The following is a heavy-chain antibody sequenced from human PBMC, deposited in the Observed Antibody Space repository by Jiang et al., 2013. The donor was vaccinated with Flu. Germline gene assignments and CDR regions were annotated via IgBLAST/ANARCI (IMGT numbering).Heavy chain of an antibody. CDR3: ARQTVRGVIRASYYFDY. J-gene: IGHJ4*02. CDR2: IYYSGST. D-gene: IGHD3-10*01. V-gene: IGHV4-39*01. CDR1: GGSISSSSYY. Sequence: LLKPSETLSLTCTVSGGSISSSSYYWGWIRQPPGKGLEWIGSIYYSGSTYYNPSLKSRVTISVDTSKNQFSLKLSSVTAADTAVYYCARQTVRGVIRASYYFDYWGQGTLVTVSS.